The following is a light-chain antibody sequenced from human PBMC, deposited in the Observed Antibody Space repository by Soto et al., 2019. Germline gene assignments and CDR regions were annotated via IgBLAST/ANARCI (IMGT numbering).Light chain of an antibody. Sequence: DIQKTQSPSTLYPSVGDRVTITCRASQSVDFYLNWYQQKSGKAPNLLSYAASRLQSGVPSRFSGSGSGTDFTLTISALEPEDFASYYCQQSDNTLFSFGPGSKVDI. J-gene: IGKJ3*01. CDR3: QQSDNTLFS. CDR1: QSVDFY. V-gene: IGKV1-39*01. CDR2: AAS.